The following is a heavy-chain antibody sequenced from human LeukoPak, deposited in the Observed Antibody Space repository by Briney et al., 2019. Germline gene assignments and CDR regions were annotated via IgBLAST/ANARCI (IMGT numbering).Heavy chain of an antibody. CDR2: INSDGSST. Sequence: GGSLRLSCAASGFSFSNYWMHWVRQAPGEGLVWVSRINSDGSSTSYADSVKGRFTISRDNAKNTLYLQMNGLPAEDTAVYYCATDGWNFWGPGTLVTVSS. D-gene: IGHD2-15*01. CDR3: ATDGWNF. J-gene: IGHJ4*02. V-gene: IGHV3-74*01. CDR1: GFSFSNYW.